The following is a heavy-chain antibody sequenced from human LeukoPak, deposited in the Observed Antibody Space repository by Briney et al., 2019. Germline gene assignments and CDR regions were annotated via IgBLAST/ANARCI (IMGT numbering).Heavy chain of an antibody. CDR2: ISSSSSYI. CDR1: GFTFSTYT. D-gene: IGHD6-19*01. V-gene: IGHV3-21*01. J-gene: IGHJ6*02. CDR3: AREFFTSSGWEYYYYYGMDV. Sequence: KPGGSLRLSCAASGFTFSTYTMNWVRQAPGKGLEWVSSISSSSSYIYYADSVKGRFTISRDNAKNSLYLQMNSLRAEDTAVYYCAREFFTSSGWEYYYYYGMDVWGQGTTVTVSS.